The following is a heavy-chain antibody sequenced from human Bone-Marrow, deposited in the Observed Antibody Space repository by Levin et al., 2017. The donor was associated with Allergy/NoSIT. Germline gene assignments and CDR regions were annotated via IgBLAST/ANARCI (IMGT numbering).Heavy chain of an antibody. J-gene: IGHJ4*02. D-gene: IGHD3-3*01. CDR3: AKVRAYYDFWSGFDS. CDR2: ITGGATNT. Sequence: LSLTCAASGFTFVNYAMNWVRQAPGKGLEWVSAITGGATNTFYADSVKGRFTISRDNSKNTLFLQMNSLRADDTAVYYCAKVRAYYDFWSGFDSWGQGALVTVSS. CDR1: GFTFVNYA. V-gene: IGHV3-23*01.